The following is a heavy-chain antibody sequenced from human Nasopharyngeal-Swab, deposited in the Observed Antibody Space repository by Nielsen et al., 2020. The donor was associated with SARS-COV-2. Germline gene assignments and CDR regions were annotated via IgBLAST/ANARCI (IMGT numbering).Heavy chain of an antibody. D-gene: IGHD2-2*01. CDR1: GFTFSSHC. Sequence: GGSLTLSCVASGFTFSSHCTHWVRQPPGKGLVWVSRISEDGSITTYADSVKGRFTISRDNAKNTLFLQMHSLRADDTAIYYCASQLGHPDSWGQGTLVTVSS. CDR3: ASQLGHPDS. V-gene: IGHV3-74*01. J-gene: IGHJ4*02. CDR2: ISEDGSIT.